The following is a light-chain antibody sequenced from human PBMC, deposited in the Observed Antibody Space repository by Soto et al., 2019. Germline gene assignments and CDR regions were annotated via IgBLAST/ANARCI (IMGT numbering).Light chain of an antibody. Sequence: EIVLTQSPGTLSLSPGERATLSCRASQSVSSSYLAWYQQKPGQAPRLLIYGASSRATGIPDRFSGSGSGTDFTLTISRLEPEDFAVYYCQQYASFAVTFGGGTKVDIK. CDR1: QSVSSSY. V-gene: IGKV3-20*01. J-gene: IGKJ4*01. CDR2: GAS. CDR3: QQYASFAVT.